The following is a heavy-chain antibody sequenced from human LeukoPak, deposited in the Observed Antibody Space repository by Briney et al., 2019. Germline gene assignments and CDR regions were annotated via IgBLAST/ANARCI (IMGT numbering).Heavy chain of an antibody. CDR1: GFTFSTYV. V-gene: IGHV3-30-3*01. CDR3: ARDYGDYVGDRLDY. CDR2: ISHDGNHT. D-gene: IGHD4-17*01. J-gene: IGHJ4*02. Sequence: GGSLRLSCAASGFTFSTYVIHWVRQAPGKGLEWVAVISHDGNHTYYADSVKGRFTISRDNSKNTLYLQMNSLRVEDTAVYYCARDYGDYVGDRLDYWGQGTLVTVSS.